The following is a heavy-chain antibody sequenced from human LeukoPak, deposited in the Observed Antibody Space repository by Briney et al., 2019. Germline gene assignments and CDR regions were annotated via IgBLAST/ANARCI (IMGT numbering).Heavy chain of an antibody. D-gene: IGHD3-22*01. J-gene: IGHJ4*02. CDR1: GFTFSSYA. CDR3: ARDTMIVVVTLPFDY. V-gene: IGHV3-30*04. CDR2: ISYDGSNK. Sequence: GRSLRLSCAASGFTFSSYAMHWVRQAPGKGLEWVAVISYDGSNKYYADSVKGRFTISRDNSKNTLYLQMNSLRAEDTAVYYCARDTMIVVVTLPFDYWGQGTLVTVSS.